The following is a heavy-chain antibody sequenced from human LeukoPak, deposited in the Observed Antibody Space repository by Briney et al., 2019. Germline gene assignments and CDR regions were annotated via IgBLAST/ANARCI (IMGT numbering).Heavy chain of an antibody. CDR2: IDGSGGST. J-gene: IGHJ4*02. D-gene: IGHD3-16*01. CDR3: AKRTGGGDFDY. CDR1: GFTFSTYW. V-gene: IGHV3-23*01. Sequence: PGGSLRLSCATSGFTFSTYWMSWVRQAPGKGLEWVSFIDGSGGSTYYAESVKGRFTISRDNSKNTLFLQMNSLRADDTAVYYCAKRTGGGDFDYWGQGTLVTVSS.